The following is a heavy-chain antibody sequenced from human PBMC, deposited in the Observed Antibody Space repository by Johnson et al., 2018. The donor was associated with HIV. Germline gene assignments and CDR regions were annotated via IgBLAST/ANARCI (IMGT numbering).Heavy chain of an antibody. CDR3: ARVLGPYAFDI. Sequence: VQLMESGGGVVQPGRSLRLSCAASGFTFSNYWMHWVRQAPGKGLEWVSGINWNGGSTHYADSVKGRFTISRDNAKNSLYLQTNSLRAEDTAVYYCARVLGPYAFDIWGQGTMVTVSS. V-gene: IGHV3-20*04. J-gene: IGHJ3*02. CDR2: INWNGGST. CDR1: GFTFSNYW.